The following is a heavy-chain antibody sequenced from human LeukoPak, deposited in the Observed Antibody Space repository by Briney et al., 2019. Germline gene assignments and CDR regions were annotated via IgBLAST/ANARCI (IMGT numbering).Heavy chain of an antibody. CDR2: IYTSGST. D-gene: IGHD2-2*01. Sequence: SETLSLTCTVSGGSISSYYWSWIRRPAGKGLEWIGRIYTSGSTNYNPSLKSRVTMSVDTSKNQFSLKLSSVTAADTAVYYCARDKYQLGYYYYGMDVWGQGTTVTVSS. J-gene: IGHJ6*02. CDR1: GGSISSYY. V-gene: IGHV4-4*07. CDR3: ARDKYQLGYYYYGMDV.